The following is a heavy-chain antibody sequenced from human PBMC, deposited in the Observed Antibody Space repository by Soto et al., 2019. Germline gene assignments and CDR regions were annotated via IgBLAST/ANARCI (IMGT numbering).Heavy chain of an antibody. CDR3: ARDPADSSGALFDY. D-gene: IGHD3-10*01. CDR1: GFTFSSYQ. V-gene: IGHV3-30-3*01. CDR2: ISYDGSNK. J-gene: IGHJ4*02. Sequence: VQLVESGGGLVRPGGSLRLSCTASGFTFSSYQMNWVRQAPGKGLEWVAVISYDGSNKYYADSVKGRFTISRDNSKNTLYLQMNSLRAEDTAVYYCARDPADSSGALFDYWGQGTLVTVSS.